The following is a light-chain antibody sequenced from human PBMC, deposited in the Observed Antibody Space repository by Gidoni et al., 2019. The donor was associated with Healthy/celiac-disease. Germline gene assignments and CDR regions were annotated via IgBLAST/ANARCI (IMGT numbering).Light chain of an antibody. Sequence: DIQMTQSPTSLSASVGDRVTITCRASQSISSYLHWYQQKPGEAPKLLIYAASSLQSGVPSRFSGRGSGTDFTLTISSLQPEDFATYYCQQSYSTPYTFGQGTKLEIK. CDR1: QSISSY. V-gene: IGKV1-39*01. CDR3: QQSYSTPYT. CDR2: AAS. J-gene: IGKJ2*01.